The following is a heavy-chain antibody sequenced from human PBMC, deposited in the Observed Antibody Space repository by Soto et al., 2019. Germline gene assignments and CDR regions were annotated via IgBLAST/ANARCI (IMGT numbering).Heavy chain of an antibody. CDR3: ARGTPHEQQLVLDYYYGMDV. Sequence: SVKVSCKVSGGSFSSFSINWVRQAPGQRFEWMGGIIPILGTANFTQKFQDRVTITADESTSTAYMELSSLRSEDTAVYYCARGTPHEQQLVLDYYYGMDVWGQGTTVTVSS. J-gene: IGHJ6*02. CDR2: IIPILGTA. V-gene: IGHV1-69*13. CDR1: GGSFSSFS. D-gene: IGHD6-13*01.